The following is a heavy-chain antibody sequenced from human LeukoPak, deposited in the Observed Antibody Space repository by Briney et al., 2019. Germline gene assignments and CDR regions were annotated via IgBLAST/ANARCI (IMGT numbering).Heavy chain of an antibody. CDR3: AKGGHYSFFDY. CDR1: GFTVSNNY. CDR2: IYSGGST. Sequence: GGSLRLPCTAAGFTVSNNYVSWARQAPGKGLEWVSVIYSGGSTEYIGSVKGRFTISRDNSKNTHYLQMSSLRAEDTGIYYCAKGGHYSFFDYWGQGTLVTVSS. D-gene: IGHD4-11*01. J-gene: IGHJ4*02. V-gene: IGHV3-53*01.